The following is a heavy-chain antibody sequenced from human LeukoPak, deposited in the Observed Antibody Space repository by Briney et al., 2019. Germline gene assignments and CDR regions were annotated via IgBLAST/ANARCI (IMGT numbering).Heavy chain of an antibody. V-gene: IGHV3-23*01. Sequence: GGSLRLSCAASGFNFSHDAMSWVRQAPGQGLQWVSVISGSGGRTYYADTVKGRFTISRDNSKNSLYLQLSSLRAEDTAIYYCVKDPQRTYCSGGDCSLGFWGQGTLVTVSS. CDR3: VKDPQRTYCSGGDCSLGF. J-gene: IGHJ4*02. CDR1: GFNFSHDA. CDR2: ISGSGGRT. D-gene: IGHD2-15*01.